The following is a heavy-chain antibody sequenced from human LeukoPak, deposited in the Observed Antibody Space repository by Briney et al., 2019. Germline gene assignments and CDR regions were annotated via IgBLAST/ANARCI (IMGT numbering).Heavy chain of an antibody. CDR3: AIMHGYYDGTGYWVQ. Sequence: AGGPLRLSCAASGFTFASYGMSWVRQAPGKGLEWVSFITTNGGRTSYADSVEGRFTISRDNPRNTLYMQMNSLRDEDTAVYYCAIMHGYYDGTGYWVQWGQGTLVTVSS. D-gene: IGHD3-22*01. CDR1: GFTFASYG. J-gene: IGHJ1*01. V-gene: IGHV3-23*01. CDR2: ITTNGGRT.